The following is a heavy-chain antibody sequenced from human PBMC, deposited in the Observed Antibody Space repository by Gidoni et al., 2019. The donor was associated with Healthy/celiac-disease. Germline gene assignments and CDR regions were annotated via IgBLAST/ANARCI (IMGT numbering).Heavy chain of an antibody. D-gene: IGHD3-3*01. J-gene: IGHJ6*02. CDR2: IYYSGST. CDR1: GGSISSSSYY. CDR3: ARSFPADYYFWSGFAVDYYYYGMDV. Sequence: QLQLQESGPGLVKPSETLSLTCTVSGGSISSSSYYWGWIRQPPGKGLEWIGSIYYSGSTYYNPSLKSRVTISVDTSKNQFSLKLSSVTAADTAVYYCARSFPADYYFWSGFAVDYYYYGMDVWGQGTTVTVSS. V-gene: IGHV4-39*01.